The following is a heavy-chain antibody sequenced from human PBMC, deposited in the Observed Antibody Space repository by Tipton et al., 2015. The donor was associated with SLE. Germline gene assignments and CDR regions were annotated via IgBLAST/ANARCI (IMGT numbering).Heavy chain of an antibody. Sequence: TLSLTCTVSGGSIGSFYWSWIRQPPGKGLEWIGNIDYTANPNYSPSLKSRVTISIDTSTNHFSLKLRSVTAADTAVYYCAGGTGIERNYHYYYYMDVWGKGTTVTVSS. CDR2: IDYTANP. CDR3: AGGTGIERNYHYYYYMDV. CDR1: GGSIGSFY. D-gene: IGHD3-10*01. J-gene: IGHJ6*03. V-gene: IGHV4-59*01.